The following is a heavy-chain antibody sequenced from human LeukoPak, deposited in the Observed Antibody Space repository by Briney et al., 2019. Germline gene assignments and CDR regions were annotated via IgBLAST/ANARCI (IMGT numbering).Heavy chain of an antibody. CDR1: GYTFTSYY. D-gene: IGHD1-26*01. V-gene: IGHV1-46*01. CDR2: INPSGGST. CDR3: ARAEYSGSYYYYMDV. J-gene: IGHJ6*03. Sequence: ASVKVSCKASGYTFTSYYMHWVRQAPGQGLEWMGKINPSGGSTSYAQKFQGRVTMTRDMSTSTVYMELSSLRSEDTAVYYCARAEYSGSYYYYMDVWGKGTTVTISS.